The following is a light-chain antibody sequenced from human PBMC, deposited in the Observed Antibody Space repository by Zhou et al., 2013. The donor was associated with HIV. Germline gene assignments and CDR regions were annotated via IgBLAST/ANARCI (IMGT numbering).Light chain of an antibody. Sequence: DIQMTQSPSSLSASVGDRVTITCRASQGISNYLAWYQQKRGKDPKLLIYPALTLQSGVPSRFSVSGSGTEFTLTISGLKPEDLGKYYCQQYDNLPFTFGPGTTVDVK. CDR3: QQYDNLPFT. J-gene: IGKJ3*01. V-gene: IGKV1-9*01. CDR2: PAL. CDR1: QGISNY.